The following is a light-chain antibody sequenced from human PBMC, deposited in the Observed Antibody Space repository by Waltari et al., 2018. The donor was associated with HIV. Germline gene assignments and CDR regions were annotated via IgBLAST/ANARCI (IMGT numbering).Light chain of an antibody. Sequence: QSVLTQPPSASGTPGKRVTISCSGSSSNIGSYYVYWYQQLPGTAPKLLIYRNNQRPSGVPDRFSGSKSGTSASLAISGLRSEDEADYYCAAWTDSLSGVVFGGGTKLSVL. CDR3: AAWTDSLSGVV. CDR1: SSNIGSYY. J-gene: IGLJ2*01. CDR2: RNN. V-gene: IGLV1-47*01.